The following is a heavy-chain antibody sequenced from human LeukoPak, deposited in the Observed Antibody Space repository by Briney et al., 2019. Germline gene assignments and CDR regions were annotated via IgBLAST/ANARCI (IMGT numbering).Heavy chain of an antibody. CDR2: ISDSGDNP. D-gene: IGHD1-26*01. V-gene: IGHV3-23*01. CDR1: GFSFSDYA. CDR3: AKDRGGSYFDFDF. J-gene: IGHJ4*02. Sequence: PGGSLRLSCAASGFSFSDYAMSWVRQAPGKGLEWVSAISDSGDNPYYADSVKGRSTISRDNSENTLSLQMYSLRAEDTAVYYCAKDRGGSYFDFDFWGRGTLVTVSS.